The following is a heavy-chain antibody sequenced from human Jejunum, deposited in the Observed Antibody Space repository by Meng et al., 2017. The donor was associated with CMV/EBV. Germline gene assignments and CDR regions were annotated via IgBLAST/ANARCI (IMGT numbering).Heavy chain of an antibody. V-gene: IGHV2-5*01. CDR2: IYWNDDK. Sequence: FSGFSLTPPGWAVAWIRQPPGKALEWLALIYWNDDKRYSSYLRSRLTISKDTSKNQVVLTMTNMDPVDTGTYYCAHRLDYRPIDYWGQGTLVTVSS. CDR1: GFSLTPPGWA. D-gene: IGHD3/OR15-3a*01. J-gene: IGHJ4*02. CDR3: AHRLDYRPIDY.